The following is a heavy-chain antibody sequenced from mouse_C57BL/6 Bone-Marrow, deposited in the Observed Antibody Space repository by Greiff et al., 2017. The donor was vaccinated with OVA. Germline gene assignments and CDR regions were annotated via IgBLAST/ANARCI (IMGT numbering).Heavy chain of an antibody. CDR1: GYTFTSYW. CDR2: IHPNSGST. V-gene: IGHV1-64*01. D-gene: IGHD1-1*01. CDR3: ARGGSSYPGWFAY. Sequence: VQLQQPGAELVKPGASVKLSCKASGYTFTSYWMHWVKQRPGQGLEWIGMIHPNSGSTNYNEKFKSKATLTVDKSSSTAYMQLSSLTSEDSAVYYCARGGSSYPGWFAYWGQGTLVTVSA. J-gene: IGHJ3*01.